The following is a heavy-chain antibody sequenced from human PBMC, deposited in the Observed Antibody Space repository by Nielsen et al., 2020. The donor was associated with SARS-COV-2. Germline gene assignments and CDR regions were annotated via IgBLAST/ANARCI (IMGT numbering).Heavy chain of an antibody. CDR3: ARGYDFGFVNGFDY. CDR1: GDKFSSSA. D-gene: IGHD5-12*01. CDR2: IIPIFGTA. V-gene: IGHV1-69*13. Sequence: SVKVSCKASGDKFSSSAISWVRQAPGQGLEWMGGIIPIFGTANYAQKFQGRVTITADESTRTAYMDLSSLRSEDTAVYYCARGYDFGFVNGFDYWGQGSLVTVSS. J-gene: IGHJ4*02.